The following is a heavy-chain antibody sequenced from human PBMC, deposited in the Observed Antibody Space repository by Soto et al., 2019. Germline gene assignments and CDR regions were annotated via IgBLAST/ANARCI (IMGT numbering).Heavy chain of an antibody. Sequence: EVQLLESGGGLVQPGGSLRLSCAASGFTFSNYAMTWVRQAPGKGLEWVSVITGSGGGTYFVDSVTGRFTISRDNSKNAVDLQMNSLRAEDTAVYYCAKRPLTAAGFEYLGQGTLVTVSS. V-gene: IGHV3-23*01. CDR3: AKRPLTAAGFEY. D-gene: IGHD6-13*01. J-gene: IGHJ4*02. CDR1: GFTFSNYA. CDR2: ITGSGGGT.